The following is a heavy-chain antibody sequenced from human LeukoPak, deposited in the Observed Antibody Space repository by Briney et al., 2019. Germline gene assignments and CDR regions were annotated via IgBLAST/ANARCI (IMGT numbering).Heavy chain of an antibody. J-gene: IGHJ6*02. CDR2: ISYDGSNK. D-gene: IGHD3-10*01. CDR1: GFTFSTYA. V-gene: IGHV3-30*03. CDR3: ARRVRGRYGMDV. Sequence: PGGSLRLSCAASGFTFSTYAMHWVRQAPGKGLEWVAVISYDGSNKYYVDSVKGRFTISRDNSKNTLYLQMNSLRAEDTAVYYCARRVRGRYGMDVRGQGTTVTVSS.